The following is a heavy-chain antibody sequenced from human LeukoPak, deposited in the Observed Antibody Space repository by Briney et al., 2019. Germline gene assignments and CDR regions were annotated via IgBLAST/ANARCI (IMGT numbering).Heavy chain of an antibody. CDR1: GFTISSNY. J-gene: IGHJ2*01. CDR3: ARTTNWGYWYFDL. V-gene: IGHV3-53*01. CDR2: IYSGGST. Sequence: GGSLRLSCAASGFTISSNYMSWVRLAPRKDLEWVSAIYSGGSTYYAASVKGRFTISRDTSKNTVYLQMNSLRAEDTAVYYCARTTNWGYWYFDLWGRGTLVTVSS. D-gene: IGHD7-27*01.